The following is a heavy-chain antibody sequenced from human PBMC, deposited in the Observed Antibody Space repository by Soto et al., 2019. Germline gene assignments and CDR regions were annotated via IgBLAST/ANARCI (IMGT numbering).Heavy chain of an antibody. J-gene: IGHJ4*02. CDR2: IIPGNGTT. V-gene: IGHV1-3*01. CDR1: GGTFSRYA. D-gene: IGHD1-7*01. Sequence: ASVKVSCKASGGTFSRYAISWVRQAPGQRLEWMGGIIPGNGTTKYSQKFQGRVTITRDTSASTAYMELSSLRSEDTAVYYCARGTTLLHFDYWGQGTLVTVSS. CDR3: ARGTTLLHFDY.